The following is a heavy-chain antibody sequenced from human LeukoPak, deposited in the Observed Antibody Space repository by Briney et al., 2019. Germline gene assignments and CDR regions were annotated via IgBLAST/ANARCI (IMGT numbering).Heavy chain of an antibody. J-gene: IGHJ3*02. D-gene: IGHD2-2*01. V-gene: IGHV4-61*02. CDR1: GGSISSSSYY. CDR3: ARDGVVVPAATITAFDI. CDR2: IYTSGST. Sequence: PSETLSLTCTVSGGSISSSSYYWSWIRQPAGKGLEWIGRIYTSGSTNYNPSLKSRVTMSVDTSKNQFSLKLSSVTAADTAVYYCARDGVVVPAATITAFDIWGQGTMVTVSS.